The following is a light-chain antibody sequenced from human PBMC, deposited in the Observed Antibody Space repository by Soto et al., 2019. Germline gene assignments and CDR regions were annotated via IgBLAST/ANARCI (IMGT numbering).Light chain of an antibody. V-gene: IGLV2-14*03. CDR2: DVS. CDR1: SSDVGGHNY. Sequence: QSALTQPASVSGSPGQSITISCTGTSSDVGGHNYVSWYQHQPDKAPKLMIYDVSNRPSGVSNRFSGSKSGNTASLTISGLQAEDEADYYCSSYTSSNTLVVFGGGTKLTVL. J-gene: IGLJ2*01. CDR3: SSYTSSNTLVV.